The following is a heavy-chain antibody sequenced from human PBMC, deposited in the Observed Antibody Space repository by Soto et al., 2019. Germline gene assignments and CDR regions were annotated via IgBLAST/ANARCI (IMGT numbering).Heavy chain of an antibody. D-gene: IGHD2-15*01. CDR2: INHSGST. CDR1: GGSFSGYY. Sequence: PSETLSLTCAVYGGSFSGYYWSWIRQPPGKGLEWIGEINHSGSTNYNPSLKSRVTISVDTSKNQFSLKRSSVTAADTAVYYCAANIVVVVAATGRTSNWFDPWGQGTLVIVAS. V-gene: IGHV4-34*01. CDR3: AANIVVVVAATGRTSNWFDP. J-gene: IGHJ5*02.